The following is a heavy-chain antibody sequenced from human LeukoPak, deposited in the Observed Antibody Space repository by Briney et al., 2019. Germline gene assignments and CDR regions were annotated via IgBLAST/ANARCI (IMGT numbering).Heavy chain of an antibody. J-gene: IGHJ6*02. Sequence: PGGSLRLSCAASGFTFSSYGMHWVRQAPGKGLEWVAVIWYDGSNKYYADSVKGRFTISRDNSKDTLYLQMNSLRAEDTAVYYCARDPYYDFWSGYYNYYYYGMDVWDQGTTVTVSS. CDR3: ARDPYYDFWSGYYNYYYYGMDV. CDR2: IWYDGSNK. CDR1: GFTFSSYG. V-gene: IGHV3-33*01. D-gene: IGHD3-3*01.